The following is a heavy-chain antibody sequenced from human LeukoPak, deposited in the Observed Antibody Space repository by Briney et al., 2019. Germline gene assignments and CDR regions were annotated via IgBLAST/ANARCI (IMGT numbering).Heavy chain of an antibody. Sequence: GGSLRLSCAASGFTFSRYSMFWFRQVPGGGLVPVSRVSDDGKTTLYADSVKGRFTTSRDNAKNTVYLQMTSLRVEDTAVSFCAAGGRSGYWGQGTLVTVSS. CDR1: GFTFSRYS. D-gene: IGHD2-15*01. J-gene: IGHJ4*02. V-gene: IGHV3-74*01. CDR3: AAGGRSGY. CDR2: VSDDGKTT.